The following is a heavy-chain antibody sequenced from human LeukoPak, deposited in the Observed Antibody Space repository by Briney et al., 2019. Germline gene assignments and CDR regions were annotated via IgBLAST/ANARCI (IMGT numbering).Heavy chain of an antibody. Sequence: GGSLRLSCAASGFTFSSYWMSWVRQAPGKGLEWVANTKQDGSEKYYVDSVKGRFTISRDNAKNSLYLQMNSLRAEDTAVYYCARGAPDFWSGYYNYWGQGTLVTVSS. CDR3: ARGAPDFWSGYYNY. D-gene: IGHD3-3*01. J-gene: IGHJ4*02. CDR1: GFTFSSYW. CDR2: TKQDGSEK. V-gene: IGHV3-7*03.